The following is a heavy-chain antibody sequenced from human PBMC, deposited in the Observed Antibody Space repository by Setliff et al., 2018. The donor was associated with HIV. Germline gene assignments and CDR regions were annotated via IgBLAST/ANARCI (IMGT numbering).Heavy chain of an antibody. CDR2: ISGSGGST. Sequence: PGGSLRLSCTASGFTFGEYAMSWVRQAPGKGLEWVSAISGSGGSTYYADSVKGRFTISRDNSRSTIYVQMNSLRAEDTAVYYCARDLTTIVTRKVFDIWGQGTTVTVSS. V-gene: IGHV3-23*01. CDR3: ARDLTTIVTRKVFDI. J-gene: IGHJ6*02. D-gene: IGHD3-22*01. CDR1: GFTFGEYA.